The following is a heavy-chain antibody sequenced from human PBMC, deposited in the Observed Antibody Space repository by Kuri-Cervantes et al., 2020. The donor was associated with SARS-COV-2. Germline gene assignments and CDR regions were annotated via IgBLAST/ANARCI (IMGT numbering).Heavy chain of an antibody. J-gene: IGHJ3*02. CDR1: GFTFSSYW. D-gene: IGHD1-26*01. V-gene: IGHV3-30*03. CDR2: ISYDGRNK. CDR3: ARDREWELLHAGAFDI. Sequence: GGSLRPSCAASGFTFSSYWMHWVRQAPGKGLGWVAVISYDGRNKYYADSVKGRFTISRDNSKNTLYLQMNSLRAEDTAVYYCARDREWELLHAGAFDIWGQGTMVTVSS.